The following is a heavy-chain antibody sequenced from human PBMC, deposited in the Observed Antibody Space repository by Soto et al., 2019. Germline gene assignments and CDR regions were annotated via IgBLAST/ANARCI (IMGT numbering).Heavy chain of an antibody. V-gene: IGHV4-34*01. Sequence: SETLSLTCAVYGGSFSGLYWSWIRQPPGKGLEWIGEINHSGSTNYNPSLKSRVTISVDTSKNQFSLKLSSVTAADTAVYYCARYYDILTPRDYYGMDVWGQGTTVTVSS. CDR2: INHSGST. CDR1: GGSFSGLY. CDR3: ARYYDILTPRDYYGMDV. J-gene: IGHJ6*02. D-gene: IGHD3-9*01.